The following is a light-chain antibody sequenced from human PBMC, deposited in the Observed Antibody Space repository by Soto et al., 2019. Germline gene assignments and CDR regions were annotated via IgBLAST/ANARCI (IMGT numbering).Light chain of an antibody. CDR3: CSHSASYTFV. CDR2: DVT. J-gene: IGLJ1*01. V-gene: IGLV2-11*01. Sequence: QSALTQPRSVSGSPGQSVTISCTGTSSDVGGYNCVSWYQQHPGKAPQLIIYDVTQRPSGVPDRFSDSKSGNTASLSISGLQAEDEADYYCCSHSASYTFVFGTGTKVT. CDR1: SSDVGGYNC.